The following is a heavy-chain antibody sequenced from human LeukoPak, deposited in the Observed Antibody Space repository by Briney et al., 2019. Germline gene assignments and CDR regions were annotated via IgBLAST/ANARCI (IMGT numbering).Heavy chain of an antibody. J-gene: IGHJ4*02. CDR3: AKAPTDSSGWFVDY. D-gene: IGHD6-19*01. CDR1: TFSFDSYS. Sequence: GGSLRLSCTASTFSFDSYSMNWVRQAPGEGLQWVSSISSDSHHIFYADSVKGRFTTSRDNARNLVFLQMSSLRAEDTAVYYCAKAPTDSSGWFVDYWGQGTLVTVSS. CDR2: ISSDSHHI. V-gene: IGHV3-21*04.